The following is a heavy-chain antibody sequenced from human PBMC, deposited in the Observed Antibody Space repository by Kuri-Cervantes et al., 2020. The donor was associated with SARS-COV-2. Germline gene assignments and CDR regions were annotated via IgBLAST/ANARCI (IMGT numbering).Heavy chain of an antibody. CDR3: ARGPRVYDILTGYYCAFDN. CDR2: RWYDGSNK. Sequence: GESPKIPRAAPGFTFRSYGMHWVRQAPGKGLEWVAVRWYDGSNKYYADSVKGRFTISRDNSKNTLYLQMNSLRAEDTAVYYCARGPRVYDILTGYYCAFDNWGQGTMVTVSS. V-gene: IGHV3-33*01. J-gene: IGHJ3*02. D-gene: IGHD3-9*01. CDR1: GFTFRSYG.